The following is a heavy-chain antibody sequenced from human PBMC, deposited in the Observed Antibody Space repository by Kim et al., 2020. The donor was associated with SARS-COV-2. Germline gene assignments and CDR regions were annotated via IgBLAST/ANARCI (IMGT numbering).Heavy chain of an antibody. CDR1: GDSVSSNSAA. CDR2: TYYRSKWYN. D-gene: IGHD3-22*01. V-gene: IGHV6-1*01. Sequence: SQTLSLTCAISGDSVSSNSAAWNWIRQSPSRGLEWLGRTYYRSKWYNDYAVSVKSRITINPDTSKNQFSLQLNSVTPEDTAVYYCASGTLPYYYDSSGYRGVWFDPWGQGTLVTVSS. J-gene: IGHJ5*02. CDR3: ASGTLPYYYDSSGYRGVWFDP.